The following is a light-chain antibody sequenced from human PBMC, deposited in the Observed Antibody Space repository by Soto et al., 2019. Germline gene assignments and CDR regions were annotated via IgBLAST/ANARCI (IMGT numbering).Light chain of an antibody. J-gene: IGKJ4*01. CDR2: GAS. CDR1: QSVGTT. V-gene: IGKV3-15*01. CDR3: QQYSTWLS. Sequence: EIVMTQSPATLSVSPGERVTLSCRASQSVGTTFAWYQQKPGQPPRLLIRGASTRATGIPDRFGGSGSGTEFTLTISSLQSEDFAVYYCQQYSTWLSFGGGTKGEIK.